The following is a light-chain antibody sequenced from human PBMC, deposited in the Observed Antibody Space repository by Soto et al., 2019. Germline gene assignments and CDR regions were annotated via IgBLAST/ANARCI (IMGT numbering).Light chain of an antibody. CDR1: SSDVGAYNL. V-gene: IGLV2-14*01. J-gene: IGLJ2*01. CDR2: EVS. Sequence: QSALTQPASVSGSPGQSVTISCTGTSSDVGAYNLVSWYQQYPGKAPKLMIYEVSNRPSGVSNRFSGSKSGNTASLTISGLRAEDEADYYCCSYTSSNTLVVGGGTKLTVL. CDR3: CSYTSSNTLV.